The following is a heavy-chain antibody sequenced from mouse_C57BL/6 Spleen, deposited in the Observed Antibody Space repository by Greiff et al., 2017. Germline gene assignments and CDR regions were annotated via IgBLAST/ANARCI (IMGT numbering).Heavy chain of an antibody. J-gene: IGHJ4*01. Sequence: VKLVESGEGLVKPGGSLKLSCAASGFTFSSSAMSWVRQTPEKRLEWVAYISSGGDYIYYADTVKGRFTISRDNARNTLYLQMSSLKSEDTARYYCTRDKDYGRGAMDYGGQGTSVTVSS. CDR2: ISSGGDYI. CDR3: TRDKDYGRGAMDY. CDR1: GFTFSSSA. D-gene: IGHD1-1*01. V-gene: IGHV5-9-1*02.